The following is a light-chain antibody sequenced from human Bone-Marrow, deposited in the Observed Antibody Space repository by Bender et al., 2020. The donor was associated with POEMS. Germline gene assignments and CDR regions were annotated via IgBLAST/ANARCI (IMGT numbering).Light chain of an antibody. CDR1: SSDVGSYNF. Sequence: QSALTQPASVSGSPGQSITISCTGTSSDVGSYNFVSWYQQHPGKAPKLIIYDVSNRPSGVSNRFSGSKSGYTASLTISGLQAEDEADYYCCSYAGGYTYVFGTGTKVTVL. V-gene: IGLV2-23*02. CDR2: DVS. CDR3: CSYAGGYTYV. J-gene: IGLJ1*01.